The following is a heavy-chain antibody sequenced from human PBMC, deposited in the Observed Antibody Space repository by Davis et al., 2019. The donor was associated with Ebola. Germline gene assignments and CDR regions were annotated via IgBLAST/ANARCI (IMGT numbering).Heavy chain of an antibody. CDR3: AALVQGLDY. CDR1: GFTVSSNY. J-gene: IGHJ4*02. D-gene: IGHD6-6*01. V-gene: IGHV4-59*08. Sequence: GSLRLSCAASGFTVSSNYMSWVRQAPGKGLEWFGSIYYSGSTYYYPSLKSRVTISVDTSKNQFSLKLSSVTAADTAVYYCAALVQGLDYWGQGTLVTVSS. CDR2: IYYSGST.